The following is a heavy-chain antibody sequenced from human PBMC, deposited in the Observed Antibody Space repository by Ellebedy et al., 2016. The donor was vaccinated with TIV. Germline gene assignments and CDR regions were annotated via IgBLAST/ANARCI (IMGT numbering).Heavy chain of an antibody. Sequence: SVKVSXKASGGTFSSYAISWVRQAPGQGLEWMGGIIPIFGTANYAQKFQGRVTITADESTSTAYMELSSLRSEDTAVYYCAREGGDYGGNSYYYYYGMDVWGQGTTVTVSS. D-gene: IGHD4-23*01. CDR1: GGTFSSYA. CDR3: AREGGDYGGNSYYYYYGMDV. CDR2: IIPIFGTA. V-gene: IGHV1-69*13. J-gene: IGHJ6*02.